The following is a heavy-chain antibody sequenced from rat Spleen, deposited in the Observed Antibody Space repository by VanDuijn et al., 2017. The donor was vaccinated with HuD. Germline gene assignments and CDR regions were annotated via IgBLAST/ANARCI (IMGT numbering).Heavy chain of an antibody. Sequence: EVQLVESGGGFVQPGRSMKLSCAASGLTFSNYYMAWVRQAPTKGLEWVASITTGGGHTYYRDSVKGRFTISRDNAKSTLYLQMDSLRSEDTATYYCARHGGYYADWYFDFWGPGTMVTVSS. V-gene: IGHV5-25*01. CDR3: ARHGGYYADWYFDF. D-gene: IGHD1-1*01. CDR2: ITTGGGHT. J-gene: IGHJ1*01. CDR1: GLTFSNYY.